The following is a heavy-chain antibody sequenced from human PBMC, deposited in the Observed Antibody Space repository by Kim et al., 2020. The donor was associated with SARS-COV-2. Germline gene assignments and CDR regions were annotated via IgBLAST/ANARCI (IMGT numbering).Heavy chain of an antibody. Sequence: GGSLRLSCAASGFTFSSYSMNWVRQAPGKGLEWVSSISSSSSYIYYADSVKGRFTISRDNAKNSLYLQMNSLRAEDTAVYYCARDKRYIAVAGTWYFDYWGQGTLVTVSS. CDR2: ISSSSSYI. V-gene: IGHV3-21*01. J-gene: IGHJ4*02. D-gene: IGHD6-19*01. CDR3: ARDKRYIAVAGTWYFDY. CDR1: GFTFSSYS.